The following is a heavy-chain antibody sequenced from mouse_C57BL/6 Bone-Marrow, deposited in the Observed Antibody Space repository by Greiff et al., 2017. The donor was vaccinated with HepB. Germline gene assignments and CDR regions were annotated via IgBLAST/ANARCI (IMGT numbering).Heavy chain of an antibody. D-gene: IGHD2-3*01. V-gene: IGHV1-80*01. CDR2: IYPGDGDT. CDR1: GYAFSSYW. CDR3: ARGDDGYYRAWFAY. Sequence: VQLQESGAELVKPGASVKISCKASGYAFSSYWMNWVKQRPGKGLEWIGQIYPGDGDTKHNGKFKGKATLTADKSSSTTYMQLSSLTSEDSAVYFCARGDDGYYRAWFAYWGQGTLVTVSA. J-gene: IGHJ3*01.